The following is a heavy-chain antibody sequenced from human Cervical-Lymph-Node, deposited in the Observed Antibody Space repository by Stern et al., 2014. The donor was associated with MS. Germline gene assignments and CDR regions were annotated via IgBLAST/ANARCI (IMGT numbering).Heavy chain of an antibody. D-gene: IGHD2-8*02. CDR3: ARAFCTGGVCYSFPFYGMDV. CDR1: GFTFEDYG. Sequence: VQLMQSGGGVVRPGRSLRLSCAASGFTFEDYGMSWVRQGPGKGLAWGAAINWNGGSTVYAGSVQGRFTISRDNAKNSLYLQMNSLRAEDTALYHCARAFCTGGVCYSFPFYGMDVWGQGTTVTVSS. CDR2: INWNGGST. J-gene: IGHJ6*02. V-gene: IGHV3-20*01.